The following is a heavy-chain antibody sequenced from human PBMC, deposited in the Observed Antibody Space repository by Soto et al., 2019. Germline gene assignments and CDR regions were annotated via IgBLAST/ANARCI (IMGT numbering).Heavy chain of an antibody. J-gene: IGHJ6*02. Sequence: PSETLCLTCTVSGGSISSSSYYWGWIRQPPGRGLEWLGSIYYSGSTYYNPSLKSRVTISVDTSKNQFSLKLSSVTAADTAVYYRARGLNGDDFWSGYSERYYYGMDVWGQGTTVTVSS. CDR1: GGSISSSSYY. D-gene: IGHD3-3*01. CDR3: ARGLNGDDFWSGYSERYYYGMDV. CDR2: IYYSGST. V-gene: IGHV4-39*01.